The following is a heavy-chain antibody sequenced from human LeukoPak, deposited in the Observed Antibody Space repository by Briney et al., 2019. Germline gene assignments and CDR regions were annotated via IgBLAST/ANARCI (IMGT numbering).Heavy chain of an antibody. CDR1: GYTFTGYY. J-gene: IGHJ4*02. CDR2: IIPIFGTA. D-gene: IGHD5-18*01. Sequence: SVKVSCKASGYTFTGYYMYWVRQAPGQGLEWMGGIIPIFGTANYAQKFQGRVTITADKSTSTAYMELSSLRSDDTAVYYCARDIPRYSYGKFDYWGQGTLVTVSS. CDR3: ARDIPRYSYGKFDY. V-gene: IGHV1-69*06.